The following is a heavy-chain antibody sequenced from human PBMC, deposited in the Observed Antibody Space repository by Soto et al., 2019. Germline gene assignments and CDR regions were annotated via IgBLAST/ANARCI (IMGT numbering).Heavy chain of an antibody. CDR2: VYHGGST. J-gene: IGHJ4*02. CDR1: GGSFSGYY. CDR3: ARHCSNGVCYKAFDY. V-gene: IGHV4-34*01. Sequence: PSETLSLTCAVYGGSFSGYYWSWIRQPPGKGLEWIGEVYHGGSTDYNPSLKSRVTISLDTSKNQFSLKLTSVTAADTAVYYCARHCSNGVCYKAFDYWGQGALVTVSS. D-gene: IGHD2-8*01.